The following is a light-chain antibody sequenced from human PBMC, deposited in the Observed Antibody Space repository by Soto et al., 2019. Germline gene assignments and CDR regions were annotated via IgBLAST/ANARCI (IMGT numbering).Light chain of an antibody. Sequence: QSVLTQLSSASASPGSSVKLTCTLSSGHSTYIIAWHQQQPGQAPRFLMKLEGSGSYNKGSGVPARFSGSSSGADRYLAIYNLQLEDEADYYCETGDSKVFGGGTQLTVL. CDR2: LEGSGSY. CDR3: ETGDSKV. V-gene: IGLV4-60*01. CDR1: SGHSTYI. J-gene: IGLJ3*02.